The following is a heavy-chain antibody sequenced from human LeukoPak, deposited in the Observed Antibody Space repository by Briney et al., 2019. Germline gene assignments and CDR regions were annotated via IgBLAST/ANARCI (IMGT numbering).Heavy chain of an antibody. CDR2: IYYSGST. J-gene: IGHJ6*03. CDR1: GGSISSGSYY. D-gene: IGHD3-9*01. V-gene: IGHV4-39*01. Sequence: SETLSLTCTVSGGSISSGSYYWGWIRQPPGKGLEWIGSIYYSGSTYYNPSLKSRVTISVDTSKNQFSLKLSSVTAADTAVYYCASALRYFDWFPEAPYYYYYMDVWGKGTTVTVSS. CDR3: ASALRYFDWFPEAPYYYYYMDV.